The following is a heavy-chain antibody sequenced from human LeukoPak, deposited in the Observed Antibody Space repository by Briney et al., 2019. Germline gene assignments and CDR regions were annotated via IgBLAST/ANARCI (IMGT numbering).Heavy chain of an antibody. CDR2: IISKTDGGTT. V-gene: IGHV3-15*07. D-gene: IGHD5/OR15-5a*01. Sequence: GGSLRLSCEASGLIFSNAWMNWVRQAPGKGLEWVGRIISKTDGGTTNYAAPVIGRFTISRDDSENTLYLQMTSLKIDDTAVYYCTTRLSTSRYPSTAYWGQGTLVTVSS. J-gene: IGHJ4*02. CDR1: GLIFSNAW. CDR3: TTRLSTSRYPSTAY.